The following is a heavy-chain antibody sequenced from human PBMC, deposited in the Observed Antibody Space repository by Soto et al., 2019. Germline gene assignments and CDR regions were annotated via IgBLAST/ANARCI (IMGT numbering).Heavy chain of an antibody. CDR3: AKEFSQQVTSYYYGMDV. CDR1: GFTFDDYT. Sequence: GGSLRLSCAASGFTFDDYTMHWVRQAPGKGLEWVSLISWDGGSTYYADSVKGRFTISRDNSKNSLYLQMNSLRTEDTALYYCAKEFSQQVTSYYYGMDVWGQGTTVTVSS. D-gene: IGHD4-4*01. CDR2: ISWDGGST. J-gene: IGHJ6*02. V-gene: IGHV3-43*01.